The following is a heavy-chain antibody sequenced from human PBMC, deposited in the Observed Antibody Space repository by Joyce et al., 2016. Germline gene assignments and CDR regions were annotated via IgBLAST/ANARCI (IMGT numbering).Heavy chain of an antibody. J-gene: IGHJ6*03. V-gene: IGHV3-30*18. D-gene: IGHD2-2*01. CDR2: ISYDGNNK. CDR1: GFTFTNYA. Sequence: QVQLVESGGGVVQPGRSLRLSCVASGFTFTNYAIHWVRQAQGKGLEWVAVISYDGNNKYYADSVKGRFTISRDNSKNTLYLQMNSLRGEDTAVYYCAKARQLRNFYYYMDVWGTGTTVTVSS. CDR3: AKARQLRNFYYYMDV.